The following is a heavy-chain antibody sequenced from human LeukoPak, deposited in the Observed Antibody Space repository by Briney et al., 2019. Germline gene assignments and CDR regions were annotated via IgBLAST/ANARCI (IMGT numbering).Heavy chain of an antibody. V-gene: IGHV1-69*13. Sequence: ASVKVSCKASGGTFSSYAISWVRRAPGQGLEWMGGIIPIFGTANYAQKFQGRVTITADESTSTAYMELSSLRSEDTAVYYCATDYDSSSSESGGYYYGMDVWGQGTTVTVSS. CDR2: IIPIFGTA. D-gene: IGHD6-6*01. J-gene: IGHJ6*02. CDR3: ATDYDSSSSESGGYYYGMDV. CDR1: GGTFSSYA.